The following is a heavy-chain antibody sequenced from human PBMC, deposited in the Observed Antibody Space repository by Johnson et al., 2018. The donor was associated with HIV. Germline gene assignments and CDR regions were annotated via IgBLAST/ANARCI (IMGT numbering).Heavy chain of an antibody. CDR1: GCTFSRDD. V-gene: IGHV3-13*01. J-gene: IGHJ3*02. D-gene: IGHD1-26*01. Sequence: EVQLVESGGGLVQPGGSLRLSCADSGCTFSRDDMHGVRQATGKGLEWVSGIGTAGDTYYPGYVKGRFTISRATAKNSLYLQMNSLRAGDTAVYYCARGGRKWELLGDDAFDIWGQGTMVTVSS. CDR3: ARGGRKWELLGDDAFDI. CDR2: IGTAGDT.